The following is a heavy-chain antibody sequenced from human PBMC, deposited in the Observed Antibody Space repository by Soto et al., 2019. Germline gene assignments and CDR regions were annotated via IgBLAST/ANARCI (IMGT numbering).Heavy chain of an antibody. Sequence: SETLSLTCSVSGASISIGTDYWGWIRQPPGKGLERIGNIHYSGSTYYNPSLKSRVNISVDTSKNQFSLKLSSVTAADTAMYYCARRHSHDFYDRGIYVPWGQGAQVTVSS. CDR2: IHYSGST. V-gene: IGHV4-39*01. D-gene: IGHD3-22*01. CDR3: ARRHSHDFYDRGIYVP. J-gene: IGHJ4*02. CDR1: GASISIGTDY.